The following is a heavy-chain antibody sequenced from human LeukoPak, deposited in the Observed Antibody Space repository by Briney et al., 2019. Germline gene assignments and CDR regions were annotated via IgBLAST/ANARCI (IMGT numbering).Heavy chain of an antibody. J-gene: IGHJ4*02. Sequence: VASVKVSCKASGFTFTSSAVHWVRQAPGQGLEWMGIINPSGGSTSYAQKFQGRVTMTRDTSTSTVYMELSSLRSEDTAVYYCARYRIAAAGLDYWGQGTLVTVSS. CDR3: ARYRIAAAGLDY. V-gene: IGHV1-46*01. D-gene: IGHD6-13*01. CDR2: INPSGGST. CDR1: GFTFTSSA.